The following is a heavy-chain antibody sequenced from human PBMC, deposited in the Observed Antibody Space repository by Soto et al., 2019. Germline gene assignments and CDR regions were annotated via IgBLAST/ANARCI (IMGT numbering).Heavy chain of an antibody. Sequence: GGSLSLSFVADGFSFSSYTMNLVRQAPGKGLGWVSGVCGNGGNTYYAVSVKGRFSISRDNSKNTLYLQLNSLRAEDTAIYYCAKARRGASGWLDPSGQGTRVTVSS. CDR1: GFSFSSYT. J-gene: IGHJ5*02. CDR3: AKARRGASGWLDP. D-gene: IGHD1-26*01. V-gene: IGHV3-23*01. CDR2: VCGNGGNT.